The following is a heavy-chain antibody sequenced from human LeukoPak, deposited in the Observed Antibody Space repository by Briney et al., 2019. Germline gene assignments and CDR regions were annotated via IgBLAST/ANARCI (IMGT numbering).Heavy chain of an antibody. CDR3: ARGPLYYYVRSGNIDYFCY. CDR1: GYTLTSNY. J-gene: IGHJ4*02. Sequence: ASVKVSCKAFGYTLTSNYMHWVRHAPGQGPEWMGVISHSGGSTTYAQKFQGRVTLTRDMARTTDYLERTSLKSKDTAEYYCARGPLYYYVRSGNIDYFCYWGEGTLVTASS. V-gene: IGHV1-46*01. CDR2: ISHSGGST. D-gene: IGHD3-22*01.